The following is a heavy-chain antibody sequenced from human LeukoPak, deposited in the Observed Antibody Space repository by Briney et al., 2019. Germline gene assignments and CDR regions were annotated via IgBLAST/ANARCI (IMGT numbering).Heavy chain of an antibody. V-gene: IGHV3-21*01. CDR2: ISAGSNYI. D-gene: IGHD4-17*01. CDR3: ARVAMTTSFYFDY. CDR1: RFTFSRYA. J-gene: IGHJ4*02. Sequence: GGSLRLSCTASRFTFSRYAMNWVRQAPGKGLEWVSAISAGSNYIYYADSVKGRFTISRDNAKNSLYLQMNSLTAGDTAVYYCARVAMTTSFYFDYWGQGTLVTVSS.